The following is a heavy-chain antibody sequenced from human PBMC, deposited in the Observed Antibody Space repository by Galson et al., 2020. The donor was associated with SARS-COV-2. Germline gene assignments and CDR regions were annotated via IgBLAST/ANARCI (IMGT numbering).Heavy chain of an antibody. D-gene: IGHD6-19*01. CDR2: ISYDGSNK. Sequence: TGGSLRLSCVVSGFTFSSYGMHWVRQAPGKGLEWVAVISYDGSNKYYADSVKGRFTISRDNSKNTLYLQLNSLRGEDTAVYYCAKGDRGSGWFDASHIWGQGTMVTVSS. CDR1: GFTFSSYG. J-gene: IGHJ3*02. CDR3: AKGDRGSGWFDASHI. V-gene: IGHV3-30*18.